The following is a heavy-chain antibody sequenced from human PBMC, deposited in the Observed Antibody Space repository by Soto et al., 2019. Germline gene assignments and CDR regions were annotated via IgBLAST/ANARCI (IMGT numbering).Heavy chain of an antibody. CDR3: ARRLGSYYSGVDV. V-gene: IGHV1-18*01. CDR1: GYTFNTYG. J-gene: IGHJ6*02. Sequence: ASVKVSCKASGYTFNTYGISWVRQAPGQGLEWMGWTSTYNGNTNYAQKLQDRITMTIDTSTTTGYMELRSLRSDDTAVYYCARRLGSYYSGVDVGGQGNTVTV. CDR2: TSTYNGNT.